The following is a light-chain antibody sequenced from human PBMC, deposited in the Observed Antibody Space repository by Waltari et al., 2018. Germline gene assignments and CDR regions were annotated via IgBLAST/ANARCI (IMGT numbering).Light chain of an antibody. J-gene: IGKJ3*01. Sequence: DIQMTQSPSTLSASVGDRVTIPCRASQSISSWLAWYQKKPGKAPKLLIYDASSLESGVPSRFSGSGSGTEFTLTISSLQPDDFATYYCQQYNSSPITFGPGTKVDIK. CDR2: DAS. V-gene: IGKV1-5*01. CDR3: QQYNSSPIT. CDR1: QSISSW.